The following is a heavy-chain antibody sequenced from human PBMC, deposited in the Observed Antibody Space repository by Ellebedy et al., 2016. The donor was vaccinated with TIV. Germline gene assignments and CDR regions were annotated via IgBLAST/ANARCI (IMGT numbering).Heavy chain of an antibody. CDR3: ARDLGRYGMDV. J-gene: IGHJ6*02. V-gene: IGHV4-34*10. CDR1: GGAFSGNY. Sequence: MPSETLSLTCAVYGGAFSGNYWSWIRQPPGQGLEWIGDIHHSGNSHIHPSLKSRVTLSVDTSKNQFSLDMTSVTAADTATYYCARDLGRYGMDVWGQGTTVTVSS. CDR2: IHHSGNS.